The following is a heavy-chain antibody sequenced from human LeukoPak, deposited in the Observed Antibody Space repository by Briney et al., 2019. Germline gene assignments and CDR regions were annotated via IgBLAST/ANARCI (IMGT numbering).Heavy chain of an antibody. D-gene: IGHD4-23*01. CDR3: ARADYGGNAGGF. Sequence: GGSLRLSCTASGFTFGDYAMSWFRQAPGKGLEWVGFIRAKTYGGTTQYAASVKDRFTNSRDDSESIVYLQMNSLKTEDTALYYCARADYGGNAGGFWGQGTLVTVSS. J-gene: IGHJ4*02. CDR2: IRAKTYGGTT. CDR1: GFTFGDYA. V-gene: IGHV3-49*03.